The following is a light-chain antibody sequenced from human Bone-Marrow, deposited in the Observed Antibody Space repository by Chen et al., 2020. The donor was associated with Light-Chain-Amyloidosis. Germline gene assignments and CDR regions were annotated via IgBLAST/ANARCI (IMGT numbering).Light chain of an antibody. Sequence: SYVLTQPSSVSVAPGQTATIACGGNNIGSTSVHWYQQTPGQAPLLVVYDDSDRPSGMPERLAGSNAGTTATLTSSRVGAGDEADYYCRGWDRSSDRPVFGGGTKLTVL. V-gene: IGLV3-21*02. CDR3: RGWDRSSDRPV. J-gene: IGLJ3*02. CDR2: DDS. CDR1: NIGSTS.